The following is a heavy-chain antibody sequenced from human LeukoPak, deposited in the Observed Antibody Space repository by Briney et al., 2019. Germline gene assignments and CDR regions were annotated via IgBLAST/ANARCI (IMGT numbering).Heavy chain of an antibody. CDR1: GFTFSNYL. J-gene: IGHJ3*02. V-gene: IGHV3-48*01. CDR2: ISSTGGTI. D-gene: IGHD2-15*01. Sequence: GGSLRLACVGSGFTFSNYLMNWVRQAPGKGLEWVSFISSTGGTIYYADAVKGRFTVSRDNAKNSLLLQMNSLRAEDTALYYCARGYSRAAFDIWGQGTMVTVSS. CDR3: ARGYSRAAFDI.